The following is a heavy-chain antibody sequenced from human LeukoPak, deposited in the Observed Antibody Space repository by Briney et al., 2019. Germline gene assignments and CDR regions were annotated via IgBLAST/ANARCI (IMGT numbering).Heavy chain of an antibody. CDR2: ITYDGSIK. D-gene: IGHD2-2*01. CDR1: GFTFSSYA. CDR3: ARVVVVPAAPYYYYGMDV. V-gene: IGHV3-30*04. J-gene: IGHJ6*02. Sequence: GGSLRLSCAASGFTFSSYAIHWVRQAPGKGLEWVAVITYDGSIKYYADSVKGRFTISRDNFKNTLYLQMNSLRAEDTAVYYCARVVVVPAAPYYYYGMDVWGQGTTVTVSS.